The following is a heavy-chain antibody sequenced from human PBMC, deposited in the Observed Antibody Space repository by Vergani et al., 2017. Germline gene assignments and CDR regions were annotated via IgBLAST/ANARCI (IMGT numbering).Heavy chain of an antibody. J-gene: IGHJ6*02. CDR2: ISPGASTV. V-gene: IGHV3-11*04. D-gene: IGHD1-1*01. CDR3: AKNPGISTTRHDYAMDV. Sequence: LEESGGGSVKPVGSLRHSCAASGFKFSDHYMSWIRQAPGKGLEWVSHISPGASTVSYTDSVTGRFTVSRDNDNNSLTLDMTTLRVEDTAVYYCAKNPGISTTRHDYAMDVWGQGTTVTVSS. CDR1: GFKFSDHY.